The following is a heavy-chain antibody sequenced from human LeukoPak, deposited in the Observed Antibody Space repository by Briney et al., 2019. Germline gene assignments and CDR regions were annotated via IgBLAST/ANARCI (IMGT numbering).Heavy chain of an antibody. CDR2: ISSSSSYI. D-gene: IGHD6-13*01. J-gene: IGHJ1*01. CDR3: AKDIRSSWYYFQD. V-gene: IGHV3-21*04. Sequence: GGSLRLSCAASGFTFRSYSMNWVRQAPGKGLEWVSFISSSSSYIYYADPVKGRFTISRDNAKNSLYLQMNSLRAEDTAVYYCAKDIRSSWYYFQDWGQGTLVTVSS. CDR1: GFTFRSYS.